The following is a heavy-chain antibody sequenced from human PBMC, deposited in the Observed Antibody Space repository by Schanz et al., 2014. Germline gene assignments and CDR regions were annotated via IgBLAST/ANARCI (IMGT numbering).Heavy chain of an antibody. Sequence: QVQLVDSGGGLVKPGGSLRLSCTASGFPFSDYFMAWIRQPPGRGLEWVSYISSSSSTRYYADSVKGRFTISRDNAKNSLFLQMNSLRAEDTAVYYCARDFLLEQLGYSHYYYAMDVWGQGTTVTDSS. CDR2: ISSSSSTR. V-gene: IGHV3-11*04. CDR1: GFPFSDYF. J-gene: IGHJ6*02. D-gene: IGHD2-15*01. CDR3: ARDFLLEQLGYSHYYYAMDV.